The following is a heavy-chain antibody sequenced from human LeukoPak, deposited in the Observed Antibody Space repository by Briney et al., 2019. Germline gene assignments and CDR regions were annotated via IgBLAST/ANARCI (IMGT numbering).Heavy chain of an antibody. J-gene: IGHJ4*02. V-gene: IGHV4-39*01. CDR2: IYYSGST. CDR3: ARSHPRKSFDY. CDR1: GGSISSSSYY. Sequence: SETLSLTCTVSGGSISSSSYYWGWIRQPPGKGLEWIGCIYYSGSTYYNPSLKSRVTISVDTSKNQFSLKLSSVTAADTAVYYCARSHPRKSFDYWGQGTLVTVSS.